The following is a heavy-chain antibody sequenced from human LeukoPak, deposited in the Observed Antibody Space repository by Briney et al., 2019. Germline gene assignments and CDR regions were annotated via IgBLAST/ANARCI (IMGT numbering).Heavy chain of an antibody. CDR3: ASRATTDYYDSSGYYYV. J-gene: IGHJ4*02. V-gene: IGHV1-69*05. D-gene: IGHD3-22*01. Sequence: GASVKVSCKASGGTFSSYAISWVRQAPGQGLEWMGGIIPIFGTANYAQKFQGRVTITTDESMSTAYMELSSLRSEDTAVYYCASRATTDYYDSSGYYYVWGQGTLVTVSS. CDR2: IIPIFGTA. CDR1: GGTFSSYA.